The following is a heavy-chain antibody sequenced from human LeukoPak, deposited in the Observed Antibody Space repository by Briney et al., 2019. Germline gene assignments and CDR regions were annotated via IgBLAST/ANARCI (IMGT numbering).Heavy chain of an antibody. D-gene: IGHD6-19*01. Sequence: PGGSLRLSCTASGFTFSSYWMNWVRQAPGKGLEWVANIKQDGSDKHYVDSVKGRFTISRDNAKNSLYLQMNNLRAEDTAVYYCARGGDSSGWYVNYGMDVWGQGTTVTVSS. J-gene: IGHJ6*02. CDR1: GFTFSSYW. CDR2: IKQDGSDK. V-gene: IGHV3-7*05. CDR3: ARGGDSSGWYVNYGMDV.